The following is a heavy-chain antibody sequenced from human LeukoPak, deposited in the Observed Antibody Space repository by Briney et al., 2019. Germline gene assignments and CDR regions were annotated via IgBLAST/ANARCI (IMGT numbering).Heavy chain of an antibody. D-gene: IGHD3-10*01. CDR1: GFIFSTYG. CDR2: ISGRGDTT. J-gene: IGHJ4*02. CDR3: ARGRNYGSGNYVFDY. Sequence: GETLRLSCAGSGFIFSTYGMSWVRQAQGKGLEWVSRISGRGDTTNYADSVKGRFTISRDNAKNTVDLQMDSLRADGTAVYYCARGRNYGSGNYVFDYWGQGTLVTVSS. V-gene: IGHV3-23*01.